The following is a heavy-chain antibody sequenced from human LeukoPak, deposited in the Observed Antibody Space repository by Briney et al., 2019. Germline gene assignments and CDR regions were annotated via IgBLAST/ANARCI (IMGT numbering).Heavy chain of an antibody. CDR1: GFTFSSYA. J-gene: IGHJ5*02. D-gene: IGHD2-21*02. CDR3: AKDKMTTYCGGDCYFGWFDP. V-gene: IGHV3-23*01. CDR2: ISGSGGST. Sequence: GGSLRLSCAAPGFTFSSYAMSWVRQAPGKGLEWVSAISGSGGSTYYADSVKGRFTISRDNSKNTLYLQMNSLRAEDTAVYYCAKDKMTTYCGGDCYFGWFDPWGQGTLVTVSS.